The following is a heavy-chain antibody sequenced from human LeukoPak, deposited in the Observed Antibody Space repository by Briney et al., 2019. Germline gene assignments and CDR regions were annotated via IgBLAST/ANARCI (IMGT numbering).Heavy chain of an antibody. J-gene: IGHJ3*02. D-gene: IGHD2-8*01. CDR1: GCSISSYVYY. CDR2: IYYSGRN. V-gene: IGHV4-31*03. CDR3: DRDNPRGLNAFDS. Sequence: PSETLSLTCPVSGCSISSYVYYWRWLPQHPGKGLECVGYIYYSGRNYYNPPLKSRITISVEPSKNQFFLKQSSADAAATGVFLCDRDNPRGLNAFDSWRQGTMVTVSS.